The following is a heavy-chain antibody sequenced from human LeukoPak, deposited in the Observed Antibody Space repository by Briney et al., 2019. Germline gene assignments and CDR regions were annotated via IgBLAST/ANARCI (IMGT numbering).Heavy chain of an antibody. V-gene: IGHV3-7*01. Sequence: PGGSLRLSCAASGFTFSNYWMTWVRQAPGKGLEWVANMNQDGSEKYYVDSMKGRFTISRDNAKNSLYLQMNSLRAEDTAVYYCARGYYDSSGYYPLWGQGTLVTVSS. CDR3: ARGYYDSSGYYPL. J-gene: IGHJ4*02. CDR2: MNQDGSEK. D-gene: IGHD3-22*01. CDR1: GFTFSNYW.